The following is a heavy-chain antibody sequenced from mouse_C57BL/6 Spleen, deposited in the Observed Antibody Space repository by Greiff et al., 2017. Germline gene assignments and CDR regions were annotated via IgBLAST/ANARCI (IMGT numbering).Heavy chain of an antibody. Sequence: VQLQQSGPGLVAPSQSLSITCTVSGFSLTSYAISWVRQPPGKGLEWLGVIWTGGGTNYNSALKSRLSISKDNSKSQVFLIMNSLQTDDTARYYCARNWGYGGYAMDYWGQGTSVTVSS. V-gene: IGHV2-9-1*01. CDR2: IWTGGGT. J-gene: IGHJ4*01. CDR3: ARNWGYGGYAMDY. CDR1: GFSLTSYA. D-gene: IGHD1-1*02.